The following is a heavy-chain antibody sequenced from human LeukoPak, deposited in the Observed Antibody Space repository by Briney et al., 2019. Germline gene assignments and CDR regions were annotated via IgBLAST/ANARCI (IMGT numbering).Heavy chain of an antibody. V-gene: IGHV3-48*03. CDR1: GFTFSNYE. Sequence: GGSLRLSCAASGFTFSNYEFNWVRQAPGQGLEWVSYISSSGRNIYYADSVKGRFTISRDNAKNSLYLQMNSPRAEDTAVYYCARDLVQLWSKVFWGQGTLVTVSS. CDR3: ARDLVQLWSKVF. D-gene: IGHD5-18*01. J-gene: IGHJ4*02. CDR2: ISSSGRNI.